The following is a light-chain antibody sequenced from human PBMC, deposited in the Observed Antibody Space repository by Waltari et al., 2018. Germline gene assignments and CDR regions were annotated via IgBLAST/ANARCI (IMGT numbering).Light chain of an antibody. Sequence: QSALTQPASVSGSPGQSITIPCTGTNNDIGSYNLVSWYQQHPGKAPKVILFEVNKRPSGVSNRCSGSKSGNTASLTVSGLHPEDEAYYYCCSYAGTPRVVFGGGTKLTVL. CDR3: CSYAGTPRVV. CDR1: NNDIGSYNL. V-gene: IGLV2-23*02. CDR2: EVN. J-gene: IGLJ2*01.